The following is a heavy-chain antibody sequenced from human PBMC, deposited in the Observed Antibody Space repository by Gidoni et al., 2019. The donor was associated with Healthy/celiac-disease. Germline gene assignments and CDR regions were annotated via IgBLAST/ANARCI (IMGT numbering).Heavy chain of an antibody. CDR2: ISAYNGNT. Sequence: QVQLVQSGAEVKKPGASVKVSCKASGYTFTSYGISWVRQAPGQGLEWMGWISAYNGNTNYAQKLQGRVTMTTDTSTSTAYMELRSLRSDDTAVYYCARDPNIVVVVAASHDAFDIWGQGTMVTVSS. CDR3: ARDPNIVVVVAASHDAFDI. CDR1: GYTFTSYG. D-gene: IGHD2-15*01. J-gene: IGHJ3*02. V-gene: IGHV1-18*01.